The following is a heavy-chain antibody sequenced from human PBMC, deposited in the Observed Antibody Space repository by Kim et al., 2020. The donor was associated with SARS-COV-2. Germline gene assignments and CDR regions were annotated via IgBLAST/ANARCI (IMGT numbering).Heavy chain of an antibody. Sequence: GGSLRLSCAASGFTFSSYGMHWVRQAPGKGLEWVAVISYDGSNKYYADSVKGRFTISRDNSKNTLYLQMNSLRAEDTAVYYCAKPAGYDYVWGSYHEYFDYWGQGTLVTVSS. V-gene: IGHV3-30*18. D-gene: IGHD3-16*02. J-gene: IGHJ4*02. CDR1: GFTFSSYG. CDR2: ISYDGSNK. CDR3: AKPAGYDYVWGSYHEYFDY.